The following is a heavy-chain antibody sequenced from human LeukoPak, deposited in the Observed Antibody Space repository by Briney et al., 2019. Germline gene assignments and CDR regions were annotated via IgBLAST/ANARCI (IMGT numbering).Heavy chain of an antibody. Sequence: PSETLSLTCTVSGGSISSYYWSWIRQPPGKGLEWIGYIYYSGSTNYNPSLKSRVTISLDTSKNQFSMKLNSVTAADTAVYYCARGPWAYFDYWGQGTLVSVSS. CDR1: GGSISSYY. CDR3: ARGPWAYFDY. J-gene: IGHJ4*02. V-gene: IGHV4-59*01. D-gene: IGHD7-27*01. CDR2: IYYSGST.